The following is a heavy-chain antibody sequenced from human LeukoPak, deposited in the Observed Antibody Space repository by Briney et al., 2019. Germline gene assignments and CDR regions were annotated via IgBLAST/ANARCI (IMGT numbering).Heavy chain of an antibody. J-gene: IGHJ3*02. D-gene: IGHD3-16*02. CDR1: GYTFTSYG. CDR2: LSAYNGNT. Sequence: ASVKVSCKASGYTFTSYGISWVRQAPGQGLKWMGWLSAYNGNTNYAQKLQGRVTMTTDTSTSTAYMELRSLRSDDTAVYYCARDLWAYDYVWGSYRYSHDAFDIWGQGTMITVSS. CDR3: ARDLWAYDYVWGSYRYSHDAFDI. V-gene: IGHV1-18*04.